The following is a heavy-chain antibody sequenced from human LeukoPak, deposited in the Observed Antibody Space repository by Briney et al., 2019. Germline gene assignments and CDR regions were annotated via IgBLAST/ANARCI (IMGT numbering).Heavy chain of an antibody. CDR2: IIPIFGTA. D-gene: IGHD2-2*02. CDR1: GGTFSSYA. Sequence: GASVKVSCKASGGTFSSYAISWVRQAPGQGLEWMGRIIPIFGTANYAQKFQGRVTITTDESTSTAYTELSSLRSEDTAVYYCARVHTPGRDAFDIWGQGTMVTVSS. V-gene: IGHV1-69*05. CDR3: ARVHTPGRDAFDI. J-gene: IGHJ3*02.